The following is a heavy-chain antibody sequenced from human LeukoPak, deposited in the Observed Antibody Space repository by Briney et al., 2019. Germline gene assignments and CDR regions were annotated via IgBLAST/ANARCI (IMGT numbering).Heavy chain of an antibody. CDR3: ARGPSARFFGVAKGAFDI. D-gene: IGHD3-3*01. Sequence: LPGGSLRLSCAASGFTFSSYAMHWVREAPGKGLEWVAVISYHGSNKNYADSVKGRFTISRDNSKNTLDLQMNSLRAEDTAVYYCARGPSARFFGVAKGAFDIWGQGTMVTVSS. CDR2: ISYHGSNK. J-gene: IGHJ3*02. V-gene: IGHV3-30*04. CDR1: GFTFSSYA.